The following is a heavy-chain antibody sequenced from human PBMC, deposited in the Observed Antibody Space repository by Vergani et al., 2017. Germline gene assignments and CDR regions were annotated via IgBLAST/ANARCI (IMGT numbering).Heavy chain of an antibody. J-gene: IGHJ4*02. D-gene: IGHD3-9*01. CDR3: ARVRYFDWLLYRTRIFDC. V-gene: IGHV4-34*01. Sequence: QVQLQQWGAGLLKPSETLSLTCAVYGGSFSGYYWSWIRQPPGKGLEWIGEINHSGSTNYNPSLKSRVTISVDTSKNQFSLKLSSVTAADTAVYYCARVRYFDWLLYRTRIFDCWSEGTLVTVSS. CDR1: GGSFSGYY. CDR2: INHSGST.